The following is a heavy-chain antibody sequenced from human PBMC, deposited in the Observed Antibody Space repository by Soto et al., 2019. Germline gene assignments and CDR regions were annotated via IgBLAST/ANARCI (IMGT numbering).Heavy chain of an antibody. CDR3: ARGRVSWIAQEWNMDV. V-gene: IGHV3-33*01. D-gene: IGHD3-3*01. J-gene: IGHJ6*02. CDR2: IWYDGGNK. Sequence: PGGSLRLSCAASGFTFRSYGMHWVRQAPGKGLEWVAVIWYDGGNKYYADSVKGRFTISRDNSKNTLYLQMNSLRAEDTAVYYCARGRVSWIAQEWNMDVWSQGTTVTVSS. CDR1: GFTFRSYG.